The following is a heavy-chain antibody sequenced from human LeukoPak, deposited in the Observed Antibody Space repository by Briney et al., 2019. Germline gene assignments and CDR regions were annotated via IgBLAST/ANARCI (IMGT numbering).Heavy chain of an antibody. CDR3: ARDRVLDYYDSSGYDY. D-gene: IGHD3-22*01. CDR2: ISSSSSYI. Sequence: GGSLRLSCAASGFTFSSYSMNWVRQAPGKGLEWVSSISSSSSYIYYADSVKGRFTISRDNAKNSLYLQMNNLRAEDTAVYYCARDRVLDYYDSSGYDYWGQGTLVTVSS. CDR1: GFTFSSYS. V-gene: IGHV3-21*01. J-gene: IGHJ4*02.